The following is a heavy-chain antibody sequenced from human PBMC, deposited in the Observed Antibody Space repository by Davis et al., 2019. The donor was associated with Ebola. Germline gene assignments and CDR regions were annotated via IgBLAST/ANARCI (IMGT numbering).Heavy chain of an antibody. CDR1: GGSISSSSYY. CDR2: IYHRGTT. V-gene: IGHV4-31*03. CDR3: ARDDSSAYAFDS. Sequence: SETLSLTCTVSGGSISSSSYYWGWIRQPPGKGLEWIGYIYHRGTTYYNPSLKSRVTISVDTSKNQFSLKLNSVTAADTAVYYCARDDSSAYAFDSWGQGTLVTVSS. J-gene: IGHJ4*02. D-gene: IGHD3-22*01.